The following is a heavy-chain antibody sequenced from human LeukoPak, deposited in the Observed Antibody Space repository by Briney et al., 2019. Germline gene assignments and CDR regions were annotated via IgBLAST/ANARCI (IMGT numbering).Heavy chain of an antibody. J-gene: IGHJ4*02. Sequence: PGGSLRLSCVASGFIFSSYSVNWVRQAPGKGLEWVSSISSSSIHISYADSVTGRFTISRDNAKNSLYLQMNSLRAEDTAVYCCARGNDFWSGYYWVNFDYWGQGTLVTVSS. CDR2: ISSSSIHI. D-gene: IGHD3-3*01. CDR1: GFIFSSYS. CDR3: ARGNDFWSGYYWVNFDY. V-gene: IGHV3-21*01.